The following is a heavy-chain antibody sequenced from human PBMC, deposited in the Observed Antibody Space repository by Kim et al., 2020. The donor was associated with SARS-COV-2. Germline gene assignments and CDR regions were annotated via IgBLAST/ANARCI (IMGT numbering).Heavy chain of an antibody. CDR2: ISGSGGST. V-gene: IGHV3-23*01. Sequence: GGSLRLSCAASGFVFSNYAMTWVRQAPGKGLEWVSAISGSGGSTYYADSVRGRFTISRDNSKNTIYLQMNTLSVEDTAVYYCAKSPGEYYYYYGLDVWG. D-gene: IGHD3-10*01. CDR3: AKSPGEYYYYYGLDV. CDR1: GFVFSNYA. J-gene: IGHJ6*02.